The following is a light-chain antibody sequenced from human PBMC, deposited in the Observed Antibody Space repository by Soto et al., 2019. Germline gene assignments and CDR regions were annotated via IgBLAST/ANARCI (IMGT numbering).Light chain of an antibody. CDR2: EVS. V-gene: IGLV2-14*01. J-gene: IGLJ2*01. CDR3: ISYTSKSTWL. Sequence: QSALTQPASVSGSPGQSITISCTGTSSDVGGYNYVSWFQQHPGIVPKLMIYEVSNRPSGVSNRFSGSKSVNTASLTISGLQSEDEAYYYCISYTSKSTWLFGGGTKLIVL. CDR1: SSDVGGYNY.